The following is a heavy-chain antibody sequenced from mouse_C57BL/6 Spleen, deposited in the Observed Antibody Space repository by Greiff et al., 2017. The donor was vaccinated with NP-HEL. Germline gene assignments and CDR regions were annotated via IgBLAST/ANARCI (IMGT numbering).Heavy chain of an antibody. D-gene: IGHD2-5*01. CDR1: GFTFSSYA. J-gene: IGHJ4*01. Sequence: EVQGVESGEGLVKPGGSLKLSCAASGFTFSSYALSWVRQTPEKRLEWVADISSGGDYIYYADTVKGRFPISRDNARNTLYLQMSSLKSEDTAMYYCTREEGYSNYFYAMDYWGQGTSVTVSS. V-gene: IGHV5-9-1*02. CDR3: TREEGYSNYFYAMDY. CDR2: ISSGGDYI.